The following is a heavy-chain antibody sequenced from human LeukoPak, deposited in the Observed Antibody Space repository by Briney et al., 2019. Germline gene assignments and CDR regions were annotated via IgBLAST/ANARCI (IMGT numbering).Heavy chain of an antibody. D-gene: IGHD3-3*01. J-gene: IGHJ3*02. V-gene: IGHV1-18*01. CDR1: GYTFTSYG. Sequence: ASVKVSCKASGYTFTSYGISWVRQAPGQGLEWMGWISAYNGNTNYAQKLQGRVTMTTDTSTSTAYMELRSLRSDDTAVYYCARDVLRFFEWSPDRFDIWGQGTMVTVSS. CDR3: ARDVLRFFEWSPDRFDI. CDR2: ISAYNGNT.